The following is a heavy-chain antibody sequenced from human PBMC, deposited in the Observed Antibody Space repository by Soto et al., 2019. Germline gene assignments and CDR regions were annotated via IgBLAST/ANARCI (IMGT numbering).Heavy chain of an antibody. CDR2: IYYSGST. CDR3: ARDRIAASPQYYYYGMDV. Sequence: PSETLSLTGTVSGGSVSSGSYYWSWIRQPPGKGLEWIGYIYYSGSTNYNPSLKSRVTISVDTSKNQFSLKLSSVTAADTAVYYCARDRIAASPQYYYYGMDVFGQGTTV. V-gene: IGHV4-61*01. CDR1: GGSVSSGSYY. D-gene: IGHD6-6*01. J-gene: IGHJ6*02.